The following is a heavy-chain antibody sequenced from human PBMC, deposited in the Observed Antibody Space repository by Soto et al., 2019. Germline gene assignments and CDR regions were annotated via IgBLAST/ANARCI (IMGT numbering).Heavy chain of an antibody. J-gene: IGHJ2*01. CDR3: ARRATTSAGYFDL. Sequence: TGGSLRLSCAASGFTFSNHWMSWVRQAPGKGLEWVANIKQDGSEKNYKDSVKGRLTISRDNAKNSLSLQMNSLRAEDTAVYYCARRATTSAGYFDLWGRGTLVTVSS. D-gene: IGHD1-26*01. V-gene: IGHV3-7*01. CDR1: GFTFSNHW. CDR2: IKQDGSEK.